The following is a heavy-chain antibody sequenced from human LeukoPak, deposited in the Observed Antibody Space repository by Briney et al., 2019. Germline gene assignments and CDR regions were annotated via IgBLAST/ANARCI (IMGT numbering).Heavy chain of an antibody. CDR2: ISSSSSYI. V-gene: IGHV3-21*01. CDR1: GFTFSSYS. CDR3: ARGSPYCSSTSCYGVYFDY. D-gene: IGHD2-2*01. Sequence: GGSLRLSCAASGFTFSSYSMNWVRQAPGKGLEWVSSISSSSSYIYYADSVKGRFTISRDNSKNTLYLQMNSLRAEDTAVYYCARGSPYCSSTSCYGVYFDYWGQGTLVTVSS. J-gene: IGHJ4*02.